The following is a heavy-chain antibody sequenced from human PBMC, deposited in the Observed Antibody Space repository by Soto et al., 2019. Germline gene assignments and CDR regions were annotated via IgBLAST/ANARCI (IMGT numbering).Heavy chain of an antibody. Sequence: PSETLSLTCTVSGGSISSGGYYWSWIRQHPGKGLEWIGYIYYSGSTYYNPSLKSRVTISVDTSKNQFSLKLSSVTAADTAVYYCAREPDIAMAGGFDYWGQGTLVTVS. V-gene: IGHV4-31*03. CDR3: AREPDIAMAGGFDY. CDR2: IYYSGST. D-gene: IGHD6-19*01. CDR1: GGSISSGGYY. J-gene: IGHJ4*02.